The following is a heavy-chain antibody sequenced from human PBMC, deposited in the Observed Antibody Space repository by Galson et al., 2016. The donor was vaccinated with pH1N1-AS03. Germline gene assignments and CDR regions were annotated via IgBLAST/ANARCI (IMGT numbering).Heavy chain of an antibody. CDR3: ARRFSEHLVNDYHEVFDI. CDR2: IHYSGIT. D-gene: IGHD3-16*01. J-gene: IGHJ3*02. V-gene: IGHV4-59*08. Sequence: SETLSLTCSVSGGSIRINHWSWIRQPPGKGLEWLGDIHYSGITDYNPSLKSRVAISVDTSKNQFSLRLSSVTAADTAVYYCARRFSEHLVNDYHEVFDIWGQGTMVAVSS. CDR1: GGSIRINH.